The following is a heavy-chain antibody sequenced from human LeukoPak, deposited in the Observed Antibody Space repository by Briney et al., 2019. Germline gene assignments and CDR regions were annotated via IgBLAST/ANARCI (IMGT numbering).Heavy chain of an antibody. Sequence: ASVKVSCKGSGYTFTSYGISWVRQAPGQGLEWMGWISAYNGNTNYAQKLQGRVTMTTDTSTSTAYMELRSLRSDDTAVYYCARVADGREGFSSGWYGYWGQGTLVTVSS. CDR3: ARVADGREGFSSGWYGY. V-gene: IGHV1-18*01. J-gene: IGHJ4*02. CDR1: GYTFTSYG. D-gene: IGHD6-19*01. CDR2: ISAYNGNT.